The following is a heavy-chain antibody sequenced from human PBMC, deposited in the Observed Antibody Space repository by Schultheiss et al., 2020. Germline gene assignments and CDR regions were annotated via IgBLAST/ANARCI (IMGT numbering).Heavy chain of an antibody. V-gene: IGHV3-30*03. D-gene: IGHD3-22*01. CDR3: TTELNYDSSGYYGAEGFDY. J-gene: IGHJ4*02. Sequence: GGSLRLSCAASGFTFSSYGMHWVRQAPGKGLEWVAVISYDGSNKYYADSVKGRFTISRDNSKNTLYLEMNSLRADDTAVYYCTTELNYDSSGYYGAEGFDYWGQGTLVTVSS. CDR1: GFTFSSYG. CDR2: ISYDGSNK.